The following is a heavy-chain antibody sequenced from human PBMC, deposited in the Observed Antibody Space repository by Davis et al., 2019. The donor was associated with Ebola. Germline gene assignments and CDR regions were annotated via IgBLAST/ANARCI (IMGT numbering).Heavy chain of an antibody. Sequence: GESLKISCAASGFTFSSYGMHWVRQAPGKGLEWVAVIWYDGSNKYYIDSVKGRFTISRDNSKNTLNLQMNSLRAEDTAVYHCARAVQGVAATVPYYYYGMDVWGQGTTVTVSS. CDR2: IWYDGSNK. V-gene: IGHV3-33*01. CDR1: GFTFSSYG. D-gene: IGHD6-25*01. J-gene: IGHJ6*02. CDR3: ARAVQGVAATVPYYYYGMDV.